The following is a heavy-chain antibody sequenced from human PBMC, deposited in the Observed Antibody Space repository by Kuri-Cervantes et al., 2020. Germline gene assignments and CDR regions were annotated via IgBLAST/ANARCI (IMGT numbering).Heavy chain of an antibody. D-gene: IGHD1-7*01. CDR2: INPNSGGT. Sequence: ASVQVSCKASGYTFTGYYMHWVRQAPGQGLEWMGWINPNSGGTNYAQKFQGRVTMTRDTSISTAYMELSRLRSDDTAVYYCARDPSVTGTTVFFMDVWGQGPTVTVSS. J-gene: IGHJ6*02. CDR1: GYTFTGYY. CDR3: ARDPSVTGTTVFFMDV. V-gene: IGHV1-2*02.